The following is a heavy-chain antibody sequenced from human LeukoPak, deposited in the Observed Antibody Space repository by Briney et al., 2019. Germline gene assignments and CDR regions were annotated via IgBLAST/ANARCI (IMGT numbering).Heavy chain of an antibody. CDR2: NSGSGGST. CDR1: GFTFSSYA. Sequence: GGSLRLSCAASGFTFSSYAMSWVRQAPGKGLEWVSANSGSGGSTYYADSVKGRFTISRDNSKNTLYLQMNSLRAEDTAVYYCAKDGDVLLWFGELLSTNYYYYGMDVWGQGTTVTVSS. J-gene: IGHJ6*02. V-gene: IGHV3-23*01. CDR3: AKDGDVLLWFGELLSTNYYYYGMDV. D-gene: IGHD3-10*01.